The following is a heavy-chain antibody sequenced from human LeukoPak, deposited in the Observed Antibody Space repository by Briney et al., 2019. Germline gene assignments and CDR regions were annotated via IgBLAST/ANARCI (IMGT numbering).Heavy chain of an antibody. V-gene: IGHV4-39*01. D-gene: IGHD3-22*01. J-gene: IGHJ4*02. Sequence: SETLSLTCTVSGGSISSSSYYWDWIRQPPGKGLEGIGNIYFSGSTSHNPSLKRRVTISVDTSKNQFSLKLSSVPAADTAVYYCARHVLYLHSSRGTYDYWGQGTLVTVSS. CDR3: ARHVLYLHSSRGTYDY. CDR2: IYFSGST. CDR1: GGSISSSSYY.